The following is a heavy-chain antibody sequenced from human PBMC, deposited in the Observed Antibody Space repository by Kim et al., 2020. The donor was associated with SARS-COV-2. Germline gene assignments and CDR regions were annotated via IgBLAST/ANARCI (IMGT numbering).Heavy chain of an antibody. CDR2: SKSKNDGGTT. Sequence: GGSLRLSCAASGFTFSNAWMSWVRQAPGKGLEWVGRSKSKNDGGTTDYAAPVKGRFTISRDDSKNTLSLQMNSLKTEDTAVYYCTTDSGTISGGEYFYY. CDR3: TTDSGTISGGEYFYY. CDR1: GFTFSNAW. J-gene: IGHJ6*01. D-gene: IGHD1-7*01. V-gene: IGHV3-15*01.